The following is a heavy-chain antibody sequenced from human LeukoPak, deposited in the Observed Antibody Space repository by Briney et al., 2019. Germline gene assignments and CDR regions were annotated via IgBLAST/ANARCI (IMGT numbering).Heavy chain of an antibody. J-gene: IGHJ4*02. D-gene: IGHD6-19*01. CDR1: GFTFSSYS. Sequence: PGGSLRLSCAASGFTFSSYSMNWVRQAPGKGLEWVAVISYDGSNKYYADSVKGRFTISRDNSKNTLYLQMNSLRTEDTAVYYCASELAVGPFDYWGQGTLVTVSS. V-gene: IGHV3-30*03. CDR2: ISYDGSNK. CDR3: ASELAVGPFDY.